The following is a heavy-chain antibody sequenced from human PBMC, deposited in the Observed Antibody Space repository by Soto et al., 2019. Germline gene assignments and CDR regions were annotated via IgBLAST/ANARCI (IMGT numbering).Heavy chain of an antibody. D-gene: IGHD6-6*01. CDR3: ARPSIAARPMTGGGHWFDP. V-gene: IGHV4-39*01. CDR1: GGSISSSSYY. CDR2: IYYSGST. J-gene: IGHJ5*02. Sequence: TSETLSLTCTVSGGSISSSSYYWGWIRQPPGEGLEWIGSIYYSGSTYYNPSLKSRVTISVDTSKNQFSLKLSSVTAADTAVYYCARPSIAARPMTGGGHWFDPWGQGTLVTVSS.